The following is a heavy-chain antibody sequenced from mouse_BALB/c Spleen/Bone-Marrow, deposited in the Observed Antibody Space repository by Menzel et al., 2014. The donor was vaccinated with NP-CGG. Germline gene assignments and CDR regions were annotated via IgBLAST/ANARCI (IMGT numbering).Heavy chain of an antibody. Sequence: EVKVVESGGGLVQPGGSRKLSCAASGFTFSSFGMHWVRQAPEKGLEWVASISDGSSTIYYADTVKGRFTIFRDNPKNTLFPQMTSLRSEDTAMYYCARLDVGGYWGQGTTLTVSS. J-gene: IGHJ2*01. CDR3: ARLDVGGY. CDR2: ISDGSSTI. CDR1: GFTFSSFG. V-gene: IGHV5-17*02.